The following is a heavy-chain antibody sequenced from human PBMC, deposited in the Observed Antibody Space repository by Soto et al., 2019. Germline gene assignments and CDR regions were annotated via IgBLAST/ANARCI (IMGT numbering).Heavy chain of an antibody. J-gene: IGHJ4*02. Sequence: ASVKVSCKASGYTFTKYAVHWLRQAPGQRLEWMGWIDAGNGKTKYSQNSQARVTIARDTSATTAYMELISLRSEDTAVYYCARGIWYSDSYYFEAWGQGILVTVSS. CDR2: IDAGNGKT. D-gene: IGHD1-26*01. CDR1: GYTFTKYA. CDR3: ARGIWYSDSYYFEA. V-gene: IGHV1-3*01.